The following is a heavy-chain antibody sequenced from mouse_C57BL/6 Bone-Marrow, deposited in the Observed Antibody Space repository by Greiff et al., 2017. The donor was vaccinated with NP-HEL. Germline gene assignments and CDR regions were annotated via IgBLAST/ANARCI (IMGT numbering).Heavy chain of an antibody. J-gene: IGHJ1*03. Sequence: QVQLQQPGAELVKPGASVKLSCKASGYTFTSYWMHWVKQRPGQGLEWIGMIHPNSGSTNYNEKFKSKATLTVDKSSSTAYMQLSSLTSEDSAVYYCARSSELRRYFDVWGTGTTVTVSS. CDR3: ARSSELRRYFDV. V-gene: IGHV1-64*01. D-gene: IGHD1-1*01. CDR1: GYTFTSYW. CDR2: IHPNSGST.